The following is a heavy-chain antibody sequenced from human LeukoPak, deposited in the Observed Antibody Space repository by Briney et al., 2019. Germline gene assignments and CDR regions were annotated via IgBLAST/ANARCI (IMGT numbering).Heavy chain of an antibody. CDR1: GFTFSSYW. J-gene: IGHJ4*02. Sequence: GGSLRLSCAASGFTFSSYWMNWARQAPGKGLEWVASINHNGNVNYYVDSVKGRFTISRDNAKNSLYLQMNSLRAEDTAVYYCARDSGSYYFDYWGQGTLVTVSS. D-gene: IGHD1-26*01. V-gene: IGHV3-7*01. CDR2: INHNGNVN. CDR3: ARDSGSYYFDY.